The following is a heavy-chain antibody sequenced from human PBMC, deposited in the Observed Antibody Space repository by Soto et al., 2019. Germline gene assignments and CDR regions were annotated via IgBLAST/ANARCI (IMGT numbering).Heavy chain of an antibody. Sequence: PSETLSLTCTVSGGSISSYYWSWIRQPPGKGLEWIGYIYYSGSTNYNPSLKSRVTISVDTSKNQFSLKLSSVTAADTAVYYCARHGRGTTVTTRLFFFEYWGQGTLVTVSS. CDR2: IYYSGST. CDR3: ARHGRGTTVTTRLFFFEY. CDR1: GGSISSYY. V-gene: IGHV4-59*08. D-gene: IGHD4-17*01. J-gene: IGHJ4*02.